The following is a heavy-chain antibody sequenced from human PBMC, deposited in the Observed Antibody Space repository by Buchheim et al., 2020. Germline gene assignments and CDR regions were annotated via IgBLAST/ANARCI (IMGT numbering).Heavy chain of an antibody. J-gene: IGHJ4*02. Sequence: QVQLQESGPGLVKPSETLSLTCTVSGGSISSYYWSWIRQPPGKGLEWIGYIYYSGSTNYNPSLKSRVTISVDTSKNQFSLKLSSVTAADTAVYYCARGGGVVVPAAIHDYVWGSYRYIDYWGQGTL. CDR3: ARGGGVVVPAAIHDYVWGSYRYIDY. D-gene: IGHD3-16*02. V-gene: IGHV4-59*01. CDR2: IYYSGST. CDR1: GGSISSYY.